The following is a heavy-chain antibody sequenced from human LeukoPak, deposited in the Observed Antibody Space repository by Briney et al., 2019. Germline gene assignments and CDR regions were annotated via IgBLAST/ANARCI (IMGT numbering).Heavy chain of an antibody. CDR2: ISSNGGST. CDR3: AATRFGGVIVIAPDY. Sequence: PGGSLRLSCAASGFTFSSYAMHWVRQAPGKGLEYVSAISSNGGSTYYANSVKGRFTISRDNSKNTLYLQMGSLRAEDMAVYYCAATRFGGVIVIAPDYWGRGTLVTVSS. J-gene: IGHJ4*02. V-gene: IGHV3-64*01. CDR1: GFTFSSYA. D-gene: IGHD3-16*02.